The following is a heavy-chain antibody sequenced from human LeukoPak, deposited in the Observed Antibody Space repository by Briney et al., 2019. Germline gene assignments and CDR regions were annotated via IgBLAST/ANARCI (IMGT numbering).Heavy chain of an antibody. V-gene: IGHV3-53*01. Sequence: GGSLRLSCAASGFSFSTYVMSWVRQAPGKGLEWVSVIYSGGSTYYADSVKGRFAISRDNSKNTLYLQMNSLRAEDTAVYYCAREVDYWGQGTLVTVSS. J-gene: IGHJ4*02. CDR2: IYSGGST. CDR1: GFSFSTYV. CDR3: AREVDY.